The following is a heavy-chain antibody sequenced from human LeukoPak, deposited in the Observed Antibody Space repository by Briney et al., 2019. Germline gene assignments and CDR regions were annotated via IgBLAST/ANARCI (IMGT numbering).Heavy chain of an antibody. CDR3: AKDRSIGTYYTFDH. Sequence: GGSLRFSCAASGFTFRNYWMSWVRQAPGKGLEWVSSISASGVMTYYADSVKGLFTVSRDNSKNNLYLQMSRLTAADTAVYYCAKDRSIGTYYTFDHWGQGTLVTVSS. CDR1: GFTFRNYW. V-gene: IGHV3-23*01. CDR2: ISASGVMT. J-gene: IGHJ4*02. D-gene: IGHD1-26*01.